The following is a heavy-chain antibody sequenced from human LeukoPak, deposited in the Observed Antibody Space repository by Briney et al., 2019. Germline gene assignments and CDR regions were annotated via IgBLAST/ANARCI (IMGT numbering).Heavy chain of an antibody. CDR2: ISGDGGST. CDR1: GFNFDDYA. Sequence: PGGSLRLSCAASGFNFDDYAMHWVCQAPGKGLEWVSLISGDGGSTYYADSVKGRFTISRDNSKNSLYLQMNSLRTEDTALYYCAKDLAEMAIFDYWGQGTPVTVSS. D-gene: IGHD1-14*01. J-gene: IGHJ4*02. V-gene: IGHV3-43*02. CDR3: AKDLAEMAIFDY.